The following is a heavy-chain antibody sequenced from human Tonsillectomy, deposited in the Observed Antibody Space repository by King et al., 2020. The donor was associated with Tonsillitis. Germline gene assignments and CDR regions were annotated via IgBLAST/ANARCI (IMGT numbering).Heavy chain of an antibody. CDR3: ARESGTGSRLYSDWFDP. Sequence: VQLVESGGGLVQPGGSLRLSCAASGFTFSSYWMSWVRQAPGKGLEWVANIKQDGGEKYYVDSVKGRFTISRDNAKNSLYLQMNSLRAEDTAVYYCARESGTGSRLYSDWFDPWGQGTLVTVSS. CDR1: GFTFSSYW. CDR2: IKQDGGEK. J-gene: IGHJ5*02. D-gene: IGHD1-26*01. V-gene: IGHV3-7*01.